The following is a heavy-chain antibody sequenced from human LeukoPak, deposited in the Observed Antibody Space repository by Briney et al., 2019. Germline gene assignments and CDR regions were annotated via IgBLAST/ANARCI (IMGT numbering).Heavy chain of an antibody. D-gene: IGHD5-12*01. Sequence: PGGSLRLFCAASGFTFSDYYMTWIRQAPGKGLEWLSCIGTSGSPIYYADSVKGRFTISRDNAKNSLSLQMTSLRTEDTAVYYCARDRLATLNSAAFDIWGQGTMVTVSS. CDR1: GFTFSDYY. CDR2: IGTSGSPI. CDR3: ARDRLATLNSAAFDI. J-gene: IGHJ3*02. V-gene: IGHV3-11*01.